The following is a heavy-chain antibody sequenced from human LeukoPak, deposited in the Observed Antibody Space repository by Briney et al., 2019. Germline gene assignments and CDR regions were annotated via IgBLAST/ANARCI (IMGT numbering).Heavy chain of an antibody. J-gene: IGHJ3*02. CDR2: FYYDGST. CDR3: TRGITGNSRSMGGFAFDI. Sequence: SEPLSPPCSVSGTSVPPNYWSWSAQPPGKGLEYIGSFYYDGSTNYTSPGQPTVTTFVDTTKTQFTLNLRSVTAADTAKYYCTRGITGNSRSMGGFAFDIWGQGTMVAVSS. V-gene: IGHV4-59*02. D-gene: IGHD4-23*01. CDR1: GTSVPPNY.